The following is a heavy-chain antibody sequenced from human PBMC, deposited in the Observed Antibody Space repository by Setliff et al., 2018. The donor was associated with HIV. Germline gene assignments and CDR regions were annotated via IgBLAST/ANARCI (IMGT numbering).Heavy chain of an antibody. V-gene: IGHV4-59*11. D-gene: IGHD3-16*01. Sequence: SETLSLTCTVSGGSISSHYWSWIRQPPGKGLEWIGYMFYNGRSNYNPSLKSRATISVDASKNRFSLKLRSVTAADTAVYYCARGNPLRWNAFAFDIWGKGT. J-gene: IGHJ3*02. CDR3: ARGNPLRWNAFAFDI. CDR2: MFYNGRS. CDR1: GGSISSHY.